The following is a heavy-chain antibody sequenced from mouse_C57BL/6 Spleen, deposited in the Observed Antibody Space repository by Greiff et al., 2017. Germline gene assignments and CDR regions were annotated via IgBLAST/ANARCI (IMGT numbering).Heavy chain of an antibody. Sequence: EVKLVESEGGLVQPGSSMKLSCTAFGFTFSDYYMAWVRQVPEKGLEWVANINYDGSSTYYLDSLKSRFIISRDNAKNILYLQMSSLKSEDTATYYCARLTAQATWGYAMDYWGQGTSVTVSS. D-gene: IGHD3-2*02. V-gene: IGHV5-16*01. CDR3: ARLTAQATWGYAMDY. CDR1: GFTFSDYY. J-gene: IGHJ4*01. CDR2: INYDGSST.